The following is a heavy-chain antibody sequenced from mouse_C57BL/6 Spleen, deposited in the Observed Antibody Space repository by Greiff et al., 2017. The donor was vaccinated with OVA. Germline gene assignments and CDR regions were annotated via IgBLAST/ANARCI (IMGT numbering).Heavy chain of an antibody. D-gene: IGHD1-1*01. Sequence: VMLVESGPELVKPGASVKISCKASGYAFSSSWMNWVKQRPGKGLEWIGRIYPGDGDTNYNGKFKGKATLTADKSSSTAYMQLSSLTSEDSAVYFCARWGTTVGYFDVWGTGTTVTVSS. V-gene: IGHV1-82*01. CDR2: IYPGDGDT. CDR3: ARWGTTVGYFDV. J-gene: IGHJ1*03. CDR1: GYAFSSSW.